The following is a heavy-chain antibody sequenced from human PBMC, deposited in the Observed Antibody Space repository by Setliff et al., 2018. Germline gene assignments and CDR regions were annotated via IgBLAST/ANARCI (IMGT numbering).Heavy chain of an antibody. CDR2: IIPIFGTA. V-gene: IGHV1-69*13. J-gene: IGHJ5*02. CDR1: GGTFINYA. CDR3: ARTGYRLAHWFDP. D-gene: IGHD6-13*01. Sequence: ASVKVSCKASGGTFINYAISWVRQAPGQGLEWMGGIIPIFGTANYAQKFQGRVTITADESTSTAYTELRSLRSDDTAVYYCARTGYRLAHWFDPWGQGTLVTVSS.